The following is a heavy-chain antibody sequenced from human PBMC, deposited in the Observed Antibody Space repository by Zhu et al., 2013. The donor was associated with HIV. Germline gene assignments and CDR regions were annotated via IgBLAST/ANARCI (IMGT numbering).Heavy chain of an antibody. CDR1: GYTFNDHD. Sequence: HVQLEQSGAEVKKPGASLKVSCKTFGYTFNDHDIHWVRQAPGEGLEWMGLINPDNGATKYSQNFRGRMTMTRDTSIGTAYMELSSLTSDDTAIYYCAREQQLALYSWYYGLDVWGQGTTVIVSS. CDR2: INPDNGAT. CDR3: AREQQLALYSWYYGLDV. V-gene: IGHV1-2*02. J-gene: IGHJ6*01. D-gene: IGHD6-13*01.